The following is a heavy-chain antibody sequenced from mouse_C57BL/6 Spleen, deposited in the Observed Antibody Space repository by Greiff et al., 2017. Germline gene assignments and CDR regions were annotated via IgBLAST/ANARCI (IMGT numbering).Heavy chain of an antibody. CDR1: GFNIKDDY. Sequence: VQLQQSGAELVRPGASVKLSCTASGFNIKDDYMHWVKQRPEQGLEWIGWIDPENGDTEYASKFQGKATITADTSSNTAYLQLSSLTSEDTAVYYCTNTVVATDYAMDYWGQGTSVTVSS. D-gene: IGHD1-1*01. J-gene: IGHJ4*01. CDR2: IDPENGDT. CDR3: TNTVVATDYAMDY. V-gene: IGHV14-4*01.